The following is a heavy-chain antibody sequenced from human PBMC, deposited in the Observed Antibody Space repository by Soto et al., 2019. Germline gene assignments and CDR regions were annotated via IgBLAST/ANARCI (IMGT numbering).Heavy chain of an antibody. D-gene: IGHD2-21*01. CDR3: ARRRLCSRFFRLGG. J-gene: IGHJ6*02. CDR1: GGSMNDYY. Sequence: SETLSLTCTVSGGSMNDYYWSWIRQPAGKGLEWIGRIFTSGNTNYNPSLRSRLTMSVDTSTNQVSLRLTSVTAADTAVYYCARRRLCSRFFRLGGRGQGTTVTVSS. V-gene: IGHV4-4*07. CDR2: IFTSGNT.